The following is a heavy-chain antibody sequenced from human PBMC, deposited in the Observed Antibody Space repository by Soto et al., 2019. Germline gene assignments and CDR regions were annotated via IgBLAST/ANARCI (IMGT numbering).Heavy chain of an antibody. Sequence: GGSLRLSCAPSGFTFFTYWMGWVRQAPGTGLEWVANIKEDGSERSYVGSVKGRFTISRDNTENSLYLQMNNLRVEDTAVYYCARDYPGGSYYDYWGQGTLVTVSS. J-gene: IGHJ4*02. V-gene: IGHV3-7*03. CDR3: ARDYPGGSYYDY. CDR2: IKEDGSER. D-gene: IGHD1-26*01. CDR1: GFTFFTYW.